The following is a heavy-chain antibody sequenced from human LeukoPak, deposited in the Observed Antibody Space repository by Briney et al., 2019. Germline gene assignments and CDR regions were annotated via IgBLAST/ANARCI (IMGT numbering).Heavy chain of an antibody. V-gene: IGHV4-39*02. CDR1: GGSIGSGDYY. Sequence: PSETLSLTCTVSGGSIGSGDYYWAWFRLPPGKRLEWIGSIYDKGSAYYSPSLKSRVTMSVDTSKNQLSLRLTSVTAADTAVYYCAREDTTMVTPFDYWGQGTLVTGSS. CDR2: IYDKGSA. CDR3: AREDTTMVTPFDY. D-gene: IGHD5-18*01. J-gene: IGHJ4*01.